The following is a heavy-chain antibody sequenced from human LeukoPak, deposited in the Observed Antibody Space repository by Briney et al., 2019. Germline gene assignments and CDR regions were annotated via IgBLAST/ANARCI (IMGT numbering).Heavy chain of an antibody. J-gene: IGHJ4*02. CDR3: ARVGSSWYYYNEGHFGY. CDR1: GFTFSNYA. D-gene: IGHD6-13*01. V-gene: IGHV3-23*01. CDR2: ISSSGDST. Sequence: GGSLRLSCAASGFTFSNYAMSWVRQAPGKGLEWVSGISSSGDSTYYADSVKGRFTISRDNSKNTLYLQMNSLRAEDTAVYYCARVGSSWYYYNEGHFGYWGQGTLVTVSS.